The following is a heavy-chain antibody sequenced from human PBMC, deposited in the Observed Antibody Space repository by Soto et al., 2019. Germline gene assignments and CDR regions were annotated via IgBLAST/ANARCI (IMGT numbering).Heavy chain of an antibody. D-gene: IGHD3-16*02. CDR3: SSDLSRSHYYYYGMDV. Sequence: PGGSLRLSCAASGFTFSDYYMSWIRQAPGKGLEWISYISSRSSTIYYADSVKGRFTISRDNAKNTLYLQMNSLRAEDTAVYYWSSDLSRSHYYYYGMDVWGQGTTVTVS. CDR1: GFTFSDYY. CDR2: ISSRSSTI. V-gene: IGHV3-11*04. J-gene: IGHJ6*02.